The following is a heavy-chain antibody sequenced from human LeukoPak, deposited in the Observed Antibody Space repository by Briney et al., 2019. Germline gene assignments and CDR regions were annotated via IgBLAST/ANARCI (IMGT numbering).Heavy chain of an antibody. Sequence: NPSETLSLTCAVYGGSFSGYYWSLIRQPPGKGLEWVGEINHSGSTNYNPSLKSRVTISVDTSKNHFSLKLSSVTAADTAVYYCARGKWLVRLGYWGQGTLVTVSS. J-gene: IGHJ4*02. V-gene: IGHV4-34*01. CDR1: GGSFSGYY. CDR2: INHSGST. CDR3: ARGKWLVRLGY. D-gene: IGHD6-19*01.